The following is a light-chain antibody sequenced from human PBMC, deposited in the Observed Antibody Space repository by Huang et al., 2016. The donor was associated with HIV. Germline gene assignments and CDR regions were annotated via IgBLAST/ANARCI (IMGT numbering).Light chain of an antibody. CDR1: QSISSW. CDR2: KAS. J-gene: IGKJ1*01. Sequence: DIQMTQSPSTLSASVGDRVTITCRASQSISSWLAWYQQKPGKAPERLIYKASNLESGVPSRFSGSGSGTEFTLTISSLQPDDFATYYCQQYNYYWTFGQGTKVEIK. V-gene: IGKV1-5*03. CDR3: QQYNYYWT.